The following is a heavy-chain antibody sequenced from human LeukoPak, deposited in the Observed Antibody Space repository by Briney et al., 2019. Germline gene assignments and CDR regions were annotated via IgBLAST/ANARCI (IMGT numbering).Heavy chain of an antibody. CDR3: ARDYDRSGYSDS. Sequence: PGVSLRLSCAPTAFTFTTYAINWARHHPGNGMDWVSSISSSGSYIYYADSVRGRFTISRDNAKNSLYLQMNSLRAEDTAVYYCARDYDRSGYSDSWGQGTLVTVSS. D-gene: IGHD3-22*01. CDR2: ISSSGSYI. J-gene: IGHJ4*02. V-gene: IGHV3-21*01. CDR1: AFTFTTYA.